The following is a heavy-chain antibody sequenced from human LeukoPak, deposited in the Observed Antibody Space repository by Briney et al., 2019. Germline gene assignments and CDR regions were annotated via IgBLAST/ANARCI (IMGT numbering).Heavy chain of an antibody. CDR2: IYTSGST. V-gene: IGHV4-4*07. CDR3: ARDHWGCTNGVCYTYWFDP. D-gene: IGHD2-8*01. J-gene: IGHJ5*02. Sequence: PSETLSLTCTVSGGSISSYYWSWIRQPAGKGLEWIGRIYTSGSTNYNPSLKSRVTMSVDTSKNQFSLKLSSVTAADTAVYYCARDHWGCTNGVCYTYWFDPRGQGTLVTVSS. CDR1: GGSISSYY.